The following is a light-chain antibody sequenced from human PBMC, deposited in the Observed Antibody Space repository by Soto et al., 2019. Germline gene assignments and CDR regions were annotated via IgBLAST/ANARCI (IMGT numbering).Light chain of an antibody. V-gene: IGKV3-11*01. Sequence: EIVLTQSPATLSLSPGERATLSCRASQSVSNYLAWYQQKPGQAPRLLIHDASTRATGIPARFSCSGSGTDFTLTITTLGPEDFAVYYCQQHINRLSFGGGTKVEIK. CDR1: QSVSNY. CDR2: DAS. J-gene: IGKJ4*01. CDR3: QQHINRLS.